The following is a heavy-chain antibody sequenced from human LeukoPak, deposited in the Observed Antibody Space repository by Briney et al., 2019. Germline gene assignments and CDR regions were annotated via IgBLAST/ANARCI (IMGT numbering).Heavy chain of an antibody. J-gene: IGHJ6*04. D-gene: IGHD3-10*02. CDR2: ISGSGNII. CDR1: GFTFSDHY. Sequence: GGSLRLSCAASGFTFSDHYMIWIRQPPGKGLEWVSYISGSGNIIYYGDSVKGRFTISRDNAKNSLYLQMNSLRAEDTAVYYCAELGITMIGGVWGKGTTVTISS. CDR3: AELGITMIGGV. V-gene: IGHV3-11*04.